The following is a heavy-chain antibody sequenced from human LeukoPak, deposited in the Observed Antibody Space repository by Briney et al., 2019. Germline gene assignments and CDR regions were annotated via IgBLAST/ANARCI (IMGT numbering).Heavy chain of an antibody. CDR2: INSDGSST. J-gene: IGHJ4*02. V-gene: IGHV3-74*01. CDR1: GFTFSSYW. CDR3: ARAVYYDYVWGSYFFDY. D-gene: IGHD3-16*01. Sequence: GGSLRLSCAASGFTFSSYWMHWVRQAPGKGLVWVSRINSDGSSTSYADSVKGRFTISRDNAKNTLYLQMNSLRAEDTAVYYCARAVYYDYVWGSYFFDYWGQGTLVTVSS.